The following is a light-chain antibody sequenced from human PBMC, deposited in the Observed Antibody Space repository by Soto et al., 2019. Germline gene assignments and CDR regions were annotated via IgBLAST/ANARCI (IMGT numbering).Light chain of an antibody. CDR3: QSYDTTLGGSWV. V-gene: IGLV1-47*01. J-gene: IGLJ3*02. CDR2: TNN. CDR1: NSNIGSNY. Sequence: QLVLTQPPSASGTPGQRVTISCSGRNSNIGSNYVYWYQQVPGTAPKLLIYTNNQRPSGVPDRFSGSKSATSASLAIGGLRSEDEADYYCQSYDTTLGGSWVFGGGTKLTVL.